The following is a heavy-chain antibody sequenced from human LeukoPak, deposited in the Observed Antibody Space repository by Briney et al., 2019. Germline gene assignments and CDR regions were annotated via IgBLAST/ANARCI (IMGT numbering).Heavy chain of an antibody. V-gene: IGHV1-18*01. J-gene: IGHJ5*02. CDR1: GYTFTSYG. D-gene: IGHD1-26*01. CDR3: ARDDSVRAAAWWFNP. Sequence: ASVKVSCKASGYTFTSYGISWVRQAPGQGLEWMGWISAYNGNTNYAQKLQGRVTMTTDTSTSTAYMELRSLRSDDTAVYYCARDDSVRAAAWWFNPWGQGTLVTVSS. CDR2: ISAYNGNT.